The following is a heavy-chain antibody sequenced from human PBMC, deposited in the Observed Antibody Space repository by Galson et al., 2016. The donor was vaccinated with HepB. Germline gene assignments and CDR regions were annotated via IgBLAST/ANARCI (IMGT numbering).Heavy chain of an antibody. D-gene: IGHD4-17*01. CDR3: ARVLNDYGAESWYFDL. CDR1: GYTFTTYY. J-gene: IGHJ2*01. CDR2: IDPSGGST. V-gene: IGHV1-46*01. Sequence: SVKVSCKASGYTFTTYYIHWVRQAPAQGLEWMGIIDPSGGSTSYAQKFQGRVTMTRDTSTSTVYMELSSLRSEDTAVYYCARVLNDYGAESWYFDLWGRGTLVTVSS.